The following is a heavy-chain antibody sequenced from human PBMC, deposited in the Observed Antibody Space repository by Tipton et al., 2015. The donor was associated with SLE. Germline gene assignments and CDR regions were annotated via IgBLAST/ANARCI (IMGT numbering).Heavy chain of an antibody. CDR1: GGSFSGNY. Sequence: TLSLTCAVYGGSFSGNYWSWIRQPPGKGLEWIGEINHSGSTNYNPSLKSRVTISVDTSKNQFSLKLSSVTAADTAVYYCARGVRITIFGVIINPNYFDYWGQGTLVTVSS. D-gene: IGHD3-3*01. CDR2: INHSGST. V-gene: IGHV4-34*01. CDR3: ARGVRITIFGVIINPNYFDY. J-gene: IGHJ4*02.